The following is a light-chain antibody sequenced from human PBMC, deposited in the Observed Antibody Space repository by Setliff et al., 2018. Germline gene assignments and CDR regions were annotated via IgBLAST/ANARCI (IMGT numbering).Light chain of an antibody. CDR2: YDS. Sequence: SYELTQPPSVPVAPGQTARITCGGNNIGGKSVNWYQQKPGQAPVLVIYYDSDRPSGIPQRFFGSNSGNTATLTISRVEAGDEADDYCQVWDSGSEHYVFGTGTKVTVL. CDR1: NIGGKS. J-gene: IGLJ1*01. V-gene: IGLV3-21*04. CDR3: QVWDSGSEHYV.